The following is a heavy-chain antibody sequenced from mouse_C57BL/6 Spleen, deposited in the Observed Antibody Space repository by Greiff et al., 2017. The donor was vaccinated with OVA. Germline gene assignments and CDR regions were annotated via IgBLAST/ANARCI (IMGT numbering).Heavy chain of an antibody. Sequence: EESGPGLVKPSQSLSLTCSVTGYSITSGYYWNWIRQFPGNKLEWMGYISYDGSNNYNPSLKNRISITRDTSKNQFFLKLNSVTTEDTATYYSARDKDYYGSRGYFDVWGTGTTVTVSS. CDR3: ARDKDYYGSRGYFDV. V-gene: IGHV3-6*01. D-gene: IGHD1-1*01. CDR2: ISYDGSN. CDR1: GYSITSGYY. J-gene: IGHJ1*03.